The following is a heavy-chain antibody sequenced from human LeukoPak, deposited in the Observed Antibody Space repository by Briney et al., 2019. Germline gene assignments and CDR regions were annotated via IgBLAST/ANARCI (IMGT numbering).Heavy chain of an antibody. CDR1: VGTFSSYT. D-gene: IGHD5-18*01. CDR2: IIPILGIA. V-gene: IGHV1-69*02. CDR3: ARTPMVSPNRRGAFDI. Sequence: ASVKVSCKASVGTFSSYTISWVRQAPGQGLEWMGRIIPILGIANYAQKFQGRVTITADKSTSTAYMELSSLRSEDTAVYYYARTPMVSPNRRGAFDIWGQGTMVTVSS. J-gene: IGHJ3*02.